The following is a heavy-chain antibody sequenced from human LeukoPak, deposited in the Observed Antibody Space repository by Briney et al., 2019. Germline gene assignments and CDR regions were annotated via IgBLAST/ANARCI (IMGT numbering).Heavy chain of an antibody. CDR2: IYYSGST. CDR3: ARGGYCSSTSCYGVFDP. V-gene: IGHV4-59*01. Sequence: PSETLSLTCAVYGGSFSGYYWSWIRQPPGKGLEWIGYIYYSGSTNYNPSLKSRVTISVDTSKNQFSLKLSSVTAADTAVYYCARGGYCSSTSCYGVFDPWGQGTLVTVSS. D-gene: IGHD2-2*01. J-gene: IGHJ5*02. CDR1: GGSFSGYY.